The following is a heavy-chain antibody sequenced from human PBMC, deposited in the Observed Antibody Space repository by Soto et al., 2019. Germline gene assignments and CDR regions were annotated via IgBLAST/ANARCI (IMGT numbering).Heavy chain of an antibody. CDR3: AKDRGRGSPVSGGMDV. J-gene: IGHJ6*02. CDR1: GSTFSNYT. V-gene: IGHV3-21*01. D-gene: IGHD3-10*01. CDR2: ISRTSNHI. Sequence: GGSLRLSCAASGSTFSNYTLNWVRQAPGKGLEWVSTISRTSNHIYYADSVKGRFTVSRDNAENSLYLQMNSLRAEDTAVYYCAKDRGRGSPVSGGMDVWGQGTTVTVSS.